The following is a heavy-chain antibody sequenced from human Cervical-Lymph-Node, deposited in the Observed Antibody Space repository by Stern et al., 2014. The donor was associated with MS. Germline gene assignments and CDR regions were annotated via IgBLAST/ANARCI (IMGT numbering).Heavy chain of an antibody. CDR3: TRSYYSSPEY. V-gene: IGHV3-74*01. CDR2: INKDGSST. J-gene: IGHJ4*02. Sequence: VQLVESGGGLVQPGGSLRLSCAASGFTFSNYWMHWGRQAPGKGLVWVSRINKDGSSTSYADSVKGRFTISRDNAKNTLYLQMNSLRAEDTAVYYCTRSYYSSPEYWGQGTLVTVSS. D-gene: IGHD6-13*01. CDR1: GFTFSNYW.